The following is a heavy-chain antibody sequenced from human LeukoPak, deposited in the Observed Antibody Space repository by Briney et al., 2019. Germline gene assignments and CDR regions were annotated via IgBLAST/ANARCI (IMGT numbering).Heavy chain of an antibody. J-gene: IGHJ4*02. CDR2: IYYSGST. Sequence: SETLSLTCTVSGGSISSYYWSWIRQPPGKGLEWIGYIYYSGSTNYNPSLKSRVTISVDTSKNQFSLKLSSVTAADTAVYYCARREPKNYYHDSSVDYWGQGTLATVSS. V-gene: IGHV4-59*08. CDR1: GGSISSYY. CDR3: ARREPKNYYHDSSVDY. D-gene: IGHD3-22*01.